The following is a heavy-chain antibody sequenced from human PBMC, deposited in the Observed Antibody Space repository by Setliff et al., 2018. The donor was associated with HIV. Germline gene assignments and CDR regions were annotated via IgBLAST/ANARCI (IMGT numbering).Heavy chain of an antibody. CDR2: IYTGGTT. CDR3: ARLRANWGLGTAYFDS. D-gene: IGHD7-27*01. J-gene: IGHJ4*02. V-gene: IGHV3-53*01. Sequence: PGESLKISCAASGFAISGTYMTWVRQAPGKGLEWVSVIYTGGTTFYADSVMDRFTISRDSSKNTLYLQMNRLRVDDTAVYYCARLRANWGLGTAYFDSWGQGTLVTVSS. CDR1: GFAISGTY.